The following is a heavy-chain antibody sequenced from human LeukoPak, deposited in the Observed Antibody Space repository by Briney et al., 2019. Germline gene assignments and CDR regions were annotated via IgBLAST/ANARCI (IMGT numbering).Heavy chain of an antibody. D-gene: IGHD5-18*01. Sequence: GGSLRLSCAASGFTFSSYWMHWVRQAPGRGLVWVSRINSDGSSISYADFVKGRFTISRDNARNTLYLQMNSLRAEDTAVYYCARVGYFYGYGYWGQGTLVTVSS. CDR2: INSDGSSI. CDR3: ARVGYFYGYGY. V-gene: IGHV3-74*01. CDR1: GFTFSSYW. J-gene: IGHJ4*02.